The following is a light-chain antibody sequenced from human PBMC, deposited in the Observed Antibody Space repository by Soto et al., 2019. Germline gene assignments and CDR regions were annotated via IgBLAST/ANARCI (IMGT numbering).Light chain of an antibody. V-gene: IGKV3-15*01. J-gene: IGKJ1*01. CDR2: GAS. Sequence: EIVMTQSPATLSVSPGERATLSCRASQSISSNLAWYQQKPGQAPRLLISGASTRATGIPARFSGSGSGTDFTLTISSLQSEDFAVYYCQQYNIWPWTFGQGTKVEI. CDR3: QQYNIWPWT. CDR1: QSISSN.